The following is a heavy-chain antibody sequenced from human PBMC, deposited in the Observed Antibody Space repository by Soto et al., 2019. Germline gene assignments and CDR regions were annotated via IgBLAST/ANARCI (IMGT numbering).Heavy chain of an antibody. Sequence: PSETLSLTCTVSGGSISSSSYYWGWIRQPPGKGLEWIGSIYYSGSTYYNPSLKSRVTISVDTSKNQFSLKLSSVTAADTAVYYCARWRAEAGTGFDDWGQGTLVTGSS. D-gene: IGHD6-13*01. CDR1: GGSISSSSYY. V-gene: IGHV4-39*01. CDR2: IYYSGST. J-gene: IGHJ4*02. CDR3: ARWRAEAGTGFDD.